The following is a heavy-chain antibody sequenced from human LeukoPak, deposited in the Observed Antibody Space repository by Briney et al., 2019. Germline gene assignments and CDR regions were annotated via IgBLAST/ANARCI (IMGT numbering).Heavy chain of an antibody. CDR1: GGSISSSSYY. CDR3: ASMEPDYDILTGYYTH. Sequence: SETLSLTCTVSGGSISSSSYYWGWIRQPPGKGLEWIGSIYYSGSTYYNPSLKSRVTISVDTSKNQFSLKLSSVTAADTAVYYCASMEPDYDILTGYYTHWGQGTMVTVSS. J-gene: IGHJ4*02. D-gene: IGHD3-9*01. CDR2: IYYSGST. V-gene: IGHV4-39*01.